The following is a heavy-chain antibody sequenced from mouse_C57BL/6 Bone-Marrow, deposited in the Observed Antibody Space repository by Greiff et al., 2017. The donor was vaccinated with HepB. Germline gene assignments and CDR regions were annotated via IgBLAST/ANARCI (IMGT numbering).Heavy chain of an antibody. Sequence: DVKLVESGGGLVQPKGSLKLSCAASGFSFNTYAMNWVRQAPGKGLEWVARIRSKSNNYATYYADSVKDRFTISRDDSESMLYLQMNNLKTEDTAMYYCVRRRIYYYGSSYAWFAYWGQGTLVTVSA. V-gene: IGHV10-1*01. J-gene: IGHJ3*01. CDR3: VRRRIYYYGSSYAWFAY. CDR1: GFSFNTYA. CDR2: IRSKSNNYAT. D-gene: IGHD1-1*01.